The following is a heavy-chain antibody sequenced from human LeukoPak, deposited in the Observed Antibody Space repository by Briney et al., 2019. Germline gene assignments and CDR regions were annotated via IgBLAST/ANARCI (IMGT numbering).Heavy chain of an antibody. V-gene: IGHV3-74*01. D-gene: IGHD6-19*01. CDR3: ARGSAKGGRGLQWLVQGVNDY. CDR2: ITSDGSST. J-gene: IGHJ4*02. CDR1: GFTFSSYW. Sequence: PGGSLRLSCAASGFTFSSYWMYWLRQAPGKGLMWVSRITSDGSSTSYADSVKGRFTISRDNAKNTLYLQMNSLRAEDTAVYYCARGSAKGGRGLQWLVQGVNDYWGQGTLVTVSS.